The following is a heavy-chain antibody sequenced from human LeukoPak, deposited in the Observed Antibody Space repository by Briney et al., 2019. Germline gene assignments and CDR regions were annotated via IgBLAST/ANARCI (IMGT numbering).Heavy chain of an antibody. D-gene: IGHD3-3*02. Sequence: ASVKVSCKASGYTFRQYSISWVRQAPGKGLEWMGWVSPSHTTRVYAQEFQGRVTMTADTNTNTVSMELRSLRSDDTAVYFCARDYILPLETDNGDGFAIWGQGTVVTVSS. J-gene: IGHJ3*02. V-gene: IGHV1-18*01. CDR2: VSPSHTTR. CDR3: ARDYILPLETDNGDGFAI. CDR1: GYTFRQYS.